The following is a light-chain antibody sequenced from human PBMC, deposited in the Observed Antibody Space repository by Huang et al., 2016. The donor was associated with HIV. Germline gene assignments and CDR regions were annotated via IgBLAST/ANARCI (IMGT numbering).Light chain of an antibody. J-gene: IGKJ2*01. Sequence: DIQMTQSPSSLSASVGERVTITCRASQSISRYLICYQQKPGKAPKVLIHSASSLQSGVPSRFSGSGSGTDFTLTISRLQTEDFATYYCQQSYSSPPTFGQGTKVEIK. CDR2: SAS. V-gene: IGKV1-39*01. CDR3: QQSYSSPPT. CDR1: QSISRY.